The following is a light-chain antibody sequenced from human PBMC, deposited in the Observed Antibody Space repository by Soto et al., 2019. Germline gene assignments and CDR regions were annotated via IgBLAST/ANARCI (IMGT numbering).Light chain of an antibody. CDR3: SSYTISSTYV. CDR1: SSDVGSYTY. Sequence: QSVLTQPASVSGSPGQSIAISCTGTSSDVGSYTYVSWYQQHPGKAPKRMIFDVSNRPSGVSDRFSGSKSGNTASLTISGLQADDEADYYCSSYTISSTYVFGTGTKVTVL. J-gene: IGLJ1*01. CDR2: DVS. V-gene: IGLV2-14*01.